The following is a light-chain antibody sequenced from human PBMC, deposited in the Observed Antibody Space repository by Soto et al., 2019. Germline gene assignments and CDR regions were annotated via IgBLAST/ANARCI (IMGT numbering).Light chain of an antibody. Sequence: DIQMTQSPSTRSASVGDRVTITCRASQSISSWLAWYQQKPGKAPKLLIYDASSLESGVPLRFSGSGSGTEFTLTISRLQPDDSATYYCQQYNSYSWAFGQGTKVEI. CDR1: QSISSW. V-gene: IGKV1-5*01. CDR2: DAS. CDR3: QQYNSYSWA. J-gene: IGKJ1*01.